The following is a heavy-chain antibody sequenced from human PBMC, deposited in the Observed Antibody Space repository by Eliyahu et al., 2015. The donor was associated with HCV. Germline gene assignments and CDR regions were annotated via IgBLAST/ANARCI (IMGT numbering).Heavy chain of an antibody. D-gene: IGHD4-11*01. CDR2: IYYSGST. V-gene: IGHV4-39*01. J-gene: IGHJ4*02. Sequence: QLQLQESGPGLVKPSETLSLTCXVFGGSISSSNYYWGWIRQPPGKGLEWIGSIYYSGSTYYNPSLKSRVTISVAVDTSKNQFSLKLSSVTAADTAVYYCARHSSLTTFVLNYWGQGTLVTVSS. CDR1: GGSISSSNYY. CDR3: ARHSSLTTFVLNY.